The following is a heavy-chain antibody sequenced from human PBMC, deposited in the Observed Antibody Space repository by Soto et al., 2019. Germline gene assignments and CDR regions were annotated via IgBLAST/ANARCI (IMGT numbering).Heavy chain of an antibody. CDR3: AKDLTQQLEPLPSYYYYYGMDV. Sequence: GGSLKLSCAASGFTFSSYAMSWVRQAPGTGLEWVSAISGSGGSTYYADSVKGRFTISRDNSKNTLYLQMNSLRAEDTAVYYCAKDLTQQLEPLPSYYYYYGMDVWGQGTTVTVSS. CDR1: GFTFSSYA. D-gene: IGHD6-13*01. J-gene: IGHJ6*02. V-gene: IGHV3-23*01. CDR2: ISGSGGST.